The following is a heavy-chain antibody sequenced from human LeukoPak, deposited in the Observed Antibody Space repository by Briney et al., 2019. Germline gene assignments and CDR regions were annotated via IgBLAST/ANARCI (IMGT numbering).Heavy chain of an antibody. CDR1: GGSISSGSYY. J-gene: IGHJ3*02. CDR2: LYASGTT. Sequence: SETLSLTCTVSGGSISSGSYYWSWIRQPAGKGLEWIGRLYASGTTYYTPSLKSRVTMSVDTSKNQFSLKLRSVTAADTAVYYCARDPYYDTLTGHLILGAFDIWGQGTMVTVSS. V-gene: IGHV4-61*02. D-gene: IGHD3-9*01. CDR3: ARDPYYDTLTGHLILGAFDI.